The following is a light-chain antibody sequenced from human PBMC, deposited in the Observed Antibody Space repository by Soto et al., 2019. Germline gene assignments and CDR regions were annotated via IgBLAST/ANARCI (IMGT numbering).Light chain of an antibody. J-gene: IGKJ2*01. Sequence: EIVLTQSPGTLSLSPGERATLSCRASQRVRSSYLAWYQQKPGQAPRPLTYVASSRATGIPDRFSGSGSGTDFTLTISRLETEDVGEYYFQQYGSSPYTFGQGTKLEIK. CDR2: VAS. CDR3: QQYGSSPYT. V-gene: IGKV3-20*01. CDR1: QRVRSSY.